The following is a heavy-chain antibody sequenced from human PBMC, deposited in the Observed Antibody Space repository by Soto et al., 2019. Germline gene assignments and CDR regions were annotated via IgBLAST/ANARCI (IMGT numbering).Heavy chain of an antibody. Sequence: EVQLVESGGGLVQPGGSLRLSCAASGFTFSRYWMSWVRQAPGKGLEWVANMKQDGSEKYYVDSVKGRFTISRENAKNSLYLQMNSLRAEDTAVYYCATSSYSSGWYAVYWGQGTLVTVSS. CDR3: ATSSYSSGWYAVY. V-gene: IGHV3-7*01. CDR1: GFTFSRYW. CDR2: MKQDGSEK. D-gene: IGHD6-19*01. J-gene: IGHJ4*02.